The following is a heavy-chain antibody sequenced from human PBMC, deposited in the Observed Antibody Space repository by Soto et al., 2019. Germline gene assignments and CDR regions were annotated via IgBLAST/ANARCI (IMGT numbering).Heavy chain of an antibody. V-gene: IGHV4-30-4*01. J-gene: IGHJ3*02. Sequence: SETLSLTCTVSGGSISSGDYYWSWIRQPPGKGLEWIGYIYYSGSTFYNPSLKNRVTISLDTSKIQFSLKLSSVTAADTAVYYCSRDGSSGTGRYFDIWGQGLMDTVS. CDR1: GGSISSGDYY. CDR3: SRDGSSGTGRYFDI. CDR2: IYYSGST. D-gene: IGHD1-26*01.